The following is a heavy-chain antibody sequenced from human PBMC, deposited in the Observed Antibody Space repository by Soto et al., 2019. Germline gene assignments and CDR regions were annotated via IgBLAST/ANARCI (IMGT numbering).Heavy chain of an antibody. CDR2: INAGNGNT. CDR3: ASDLQGNMAPAF. J-gene: IGHJ4*02. V-gene: IGHV1-3*01. Sequence: ASVKVSCKASGYTFTSYAMHWVRQAPGQRLEWMGWINAGNGNTKYSQKFQGRVTITRDTSASTAYMELSSLRSEDTAVYYCASDLQGNMAPAFWGQGTQVTVSS. CDR1: GYTFTSYA. D-gene: IGHD3-10*01.